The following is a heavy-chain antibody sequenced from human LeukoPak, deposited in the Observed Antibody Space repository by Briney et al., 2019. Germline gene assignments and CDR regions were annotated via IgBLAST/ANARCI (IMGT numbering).Heavy chain of an antibody. D-gene: IGHD6-13*01. Sequence: SETLSLTCTVSGGSISSYYWSWIRQPPGKGLEWIGYIYYSGSTYYNPSLKSRVTISVDRSKNQFSLKLSSVTAADTAVYYCARGAAMDWFDPWGQGTLVTVSS. J-gene: IGHJ5*02. CDR2: IYYSGST. CDR3: ARGAAMDWFDP. CDR1: GGSISSYY. V-gene: IGHV4-59*12.